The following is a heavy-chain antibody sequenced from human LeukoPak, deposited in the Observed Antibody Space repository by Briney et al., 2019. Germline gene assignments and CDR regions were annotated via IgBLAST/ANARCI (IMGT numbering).Heavy chain of an antibody. J-gene: IGHJ2*01. CDR1: RFIFSNYV. CDR3: AKDGGSNSYWYFHL. V-gene: IGHV3-30*04. D-gene: IGHD1-26*01. Sequence: PGGSLRLSCAASRFIFSNYVMHWVRQAPGKGLEWVAVIAHDGSQTYYSDSVKGRFTISRDNSKNTLYLQMSSLRAEDTAVYFCAKDGGSNSYWYFHLWGRGTLVTVSS. CDR2: IAHDGSQT.